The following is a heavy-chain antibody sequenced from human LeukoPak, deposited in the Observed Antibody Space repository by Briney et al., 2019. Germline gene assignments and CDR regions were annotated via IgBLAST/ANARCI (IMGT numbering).Heavy chain of an antibody. CDR1: GDSISTYY. V-gene: IGHV4-59*01. CDR3: SASKQLWLRGLFDY. CDR2: VYSSGST. Sequence: PSETLSLTCSVSGDSISTYYWSWIRQPPGQALEWIGYVYSSGSTDYNPSLKSRVTISVDTSKKQFSLNLNSVTAADTAVYYCSASKQLWLRGLFDYWGQGTLVTVSS. D-gene: IGHD5-18*01. J-gene: IGHJ4*02.